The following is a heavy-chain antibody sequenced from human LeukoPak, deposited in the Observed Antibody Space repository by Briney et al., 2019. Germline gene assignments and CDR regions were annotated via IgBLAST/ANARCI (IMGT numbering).Heavy chain of an antibody. Sequence: VASVKVSCKASGYTFTDYYIHWMRQAPGQGLEWMGWINPKRGVTTYAQKFKGRVTMTRDTSITTAYMELTRLRSDDTTIYYCARERNYGDYGNAFDVWGQGTKVTVSS. D-gene: IGHD4-17*01. CDR3: ARERNYGDYGNAFDV. J-gene: IGHJ3*01. CDR1: GYTFTDYY. CDR2: INPKRGVT. V-gene: IGHV1-2*02.